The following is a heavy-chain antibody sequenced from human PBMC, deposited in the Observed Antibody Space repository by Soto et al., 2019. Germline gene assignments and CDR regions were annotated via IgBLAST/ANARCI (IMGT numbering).Heavy chain of an antibody. J-gene: IGHJ4*02. CDR1: GYTFTSYD. Sequence: QVQLVQSGAEVKKPGASVKVSCKASGYTFTSYDINWVRQATGQGLEWMGWMNPNSGNTGHAQKFQGRVTMTMNTSLRTAYMGLSSLRSEDTAVYYCARGRHYYDCSGYSYWGQGTLVTVSS. CDR3: ARGRHYYDCSGYSY. CDR2: MNPNSGNT. V-gene: IGHV1-8*01. D-gene: IGHD3-22*01.